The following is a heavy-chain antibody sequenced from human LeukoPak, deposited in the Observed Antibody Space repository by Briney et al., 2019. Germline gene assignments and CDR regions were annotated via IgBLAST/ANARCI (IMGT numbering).Heavy chain of an antibody. D-gene: IGHD5-18*01. CDR2: IYWDDDK. J-gene: IGHJ5*02. CDR1: GFSLRTSGEG. Sequence: SGPTLLHPTQTLTPTCTFSGFSLRTSGEGVGWIRQPPGKALERLALIYWDDDKRYIPSPKSGPTITKDTSKNQVVLTMTNMDPVDTATYYCAHSTVDTAMVMRYNWFDPWSQGTLVTVSS. V-gene: IGHV2-5*02. CDR3: AHSTVDTAMVMRYNWFDP.